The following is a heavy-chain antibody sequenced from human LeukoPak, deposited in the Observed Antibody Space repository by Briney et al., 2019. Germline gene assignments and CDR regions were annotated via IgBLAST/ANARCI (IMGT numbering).Heavy chain of an antibody. CDR2: LSSSTSFI. Sequence: GGSLRLSCAGFGFNIRDYSMNWVRQAPGKGLEWVASLSSSTSFIYYADSVKGRFTISRDNANSSLLLQMNSLRAEDTALYYCARDRLSSGWLTDYWGQGTLVTVSS. CDR1: GFNIRDYS. D-gene: IGHD6-19*01. CDR3: ARDRLSSGWLTDY. J-gene: IGHJ4*02. V-gene: IGHV3-21*01.